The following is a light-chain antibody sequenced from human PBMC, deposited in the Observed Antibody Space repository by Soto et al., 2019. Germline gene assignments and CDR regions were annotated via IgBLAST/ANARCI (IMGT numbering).Light chain of an antibody. CDR1: QSVSSSY. Sequence: EIVLTQSPGTLSLSPGERATLSCRASQSVSSSYLAWYQQKPGQAPRLLIYGASSRATGIPDRFSGSGSGTDVTLTISRLEPEDFAVYYCQQYGSSSPTFGGGTKVEIK. CDR3: QQYGSSSPT. V-gene: IGKV3-20*01. CDR2: GAS. J-gene: IGKJ4*01.